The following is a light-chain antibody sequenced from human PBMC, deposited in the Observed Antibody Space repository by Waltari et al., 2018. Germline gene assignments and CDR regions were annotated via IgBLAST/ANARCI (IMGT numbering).Light chain of an antibody. CDR3: QQYNSYPST. CDR2: KAS. Sequence: DIQMTQSPSTLSASVGDRVTITCRASQSISSWLAWYQQKPGKAPKLLIYKASSLESGVPSRFSGRGSGTEFTLTISSLQPDDFATYDCQQYNSYPSTVGQGTKLEIK. J-gene: IGKJ2*01. CDR1: QSISSW. V-gene: IGKV1-5*03.